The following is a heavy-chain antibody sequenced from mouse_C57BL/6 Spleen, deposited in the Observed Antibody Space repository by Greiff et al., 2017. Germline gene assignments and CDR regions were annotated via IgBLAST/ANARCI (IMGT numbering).Heavy chain of an antibody. D-gene: IGHD2-2*01. J-gene: IGHJ2*01. V-gene: IGHV1-81*01. CDR2: IYPRSGNT. CDR1: GYTFTSYG. CDR3: ARSTMVTTGGY. Sequence: QVQLQQSGAELARPGASVKLSCKASGYTFTSYGISWVKQRTGQGLEWIGEIYPRSGNTYYNEKFKGKATLTADKSSSTAYMELRSLTSEDSAVYFCARSTMVTTGGYWGQGTTLTVSS.